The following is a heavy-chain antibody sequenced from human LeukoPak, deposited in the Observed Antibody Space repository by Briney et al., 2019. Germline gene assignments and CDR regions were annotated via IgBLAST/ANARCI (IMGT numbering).Heavy chain of an antibody. CDR1: GGSISSSSYY. V-gene: IGHV4-39*07. Sequence: PSETLSLTCTVSGGSISSSSYYWGWIRQPPGKGLEWIGEVHLSGATNYNPSLESRVSMSIDKSKNHLSLEVTSVTAADTAIYYCTRESGAFSPFGFWGLGTLVTVSS. CDR2: VHLSGAT. CDR3: TRESGAFSPFGF. J-gene: IGHJ4*02. D-gene: IGHD1-26*01.